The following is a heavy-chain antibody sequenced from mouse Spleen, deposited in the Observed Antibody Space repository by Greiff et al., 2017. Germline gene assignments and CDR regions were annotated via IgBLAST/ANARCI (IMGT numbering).Heavy chain of an antibody. D-gene: IGHD2-5*01. CDR3: ARQSNYDY. CDR1: GFTFSSYA. Sequence: EVMLVESGGGLVKPGGSLKLSCAASGFTFSSYAMSWVRQTPEKRLEWVATISSGGSYTYYPDSVKGRFTISRDNAKNTLYLQMSSLRSEDTAMYYCARQSNYDYWGQGTTLTVSS. CDR2: ISSGGSYT. J-gene: IGHJ2*01. V-gene: IGHV5-9-1*01.